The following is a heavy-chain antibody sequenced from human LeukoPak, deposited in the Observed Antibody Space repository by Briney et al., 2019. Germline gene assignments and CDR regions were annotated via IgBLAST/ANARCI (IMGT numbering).Heavy chain of an antibody. CDR2: IYSSGAT. V-gene: IGHV4-59*01. J-gene: IGHJ6*03. Sequence: SGTLSVTSTVPVGSIRVYFWSWIRPPLRKGLEWIGYIYSSGATNYNPSLKSRVTISVDTSKNQFSLKLSSVTAADTAVYYCARDRGGNYMDVWGNGTTVTVSS. CDR3: ARDRGGNYMDV. D-gene: IGHD2-15*01. CDR1: VGSIRVYF.